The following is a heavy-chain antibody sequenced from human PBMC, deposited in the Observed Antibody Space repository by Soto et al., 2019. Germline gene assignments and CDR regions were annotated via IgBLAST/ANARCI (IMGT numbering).Heavy chain of an antibody. CDR2: IYYSGST. J-gene: IGHJ6*02. CDR3: ARRLFYGMDV. CDR1: GGSISSGGYY. Sequence: SETLSLTCTVSGGSISSGGYYWSWIRQHPGKGLEWIGCIYYSGSTYYNPSLKSRVTISVDTSKNQFSLKLSSVTAADTAVYYCARRLFYGMDVWGQGTXVTVSS. V-gene: IGHV4-39*01. D-gene: IGHD3-16*01.